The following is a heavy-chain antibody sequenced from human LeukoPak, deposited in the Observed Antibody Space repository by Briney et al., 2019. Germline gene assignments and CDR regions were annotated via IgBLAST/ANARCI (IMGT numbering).Heavy chain of an antibody. V-gene: IGHV1-69*13. CDR1: GGTFSGYA. Sequence: RASVKVSCKASGGTFSGYAFSWVRQAPGQGLEWMGGIIPMFGRTNYAQTFQGRVTITADESTSTAYMELTSLRFDDTAVYYCARDQGLWFGELLPHGEYFQHWGQGTLVTVSS. CDR3: ARDQGLWFGELLPHGEYFQH. J-gene: IGHJ1*01. D-gene: IGHD3-10*01. CDR2: IIPMFGRT.